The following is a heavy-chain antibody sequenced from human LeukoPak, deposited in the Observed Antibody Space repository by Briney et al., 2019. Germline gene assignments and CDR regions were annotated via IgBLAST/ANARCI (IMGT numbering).Heavy chain of an antibody. D-gene: IGHD2-2*01. CDR3: ARDPPVYCSSTSCYQNYYYYGMDV. CDR2: ISAYNGNT. J-gene: IGHJ6*02. Sequence: ASVKLSCTASGYTFTSYGISWVRQAPGQGLEWMGWISAYNGNTNYAQKLQGRVTMTTDTSTSTAYMEMRSLRSDDTAVYYCARDPPVYCSSTSCYQNYYYYGMDVWGQGTTVTVSS. CDR1: GYTFTSYG. V-gene: IGHV1-18*01.